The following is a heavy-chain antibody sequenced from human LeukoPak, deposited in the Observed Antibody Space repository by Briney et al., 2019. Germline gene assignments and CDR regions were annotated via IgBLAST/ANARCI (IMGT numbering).Heavy chain of an antibody. V-gene: IGHV1-18*04. CDR3: ARVGIQLWLRVNY. CDR2: ISAYNGNT. CDR1: GYTFTSYG. J-gene: IGHJ4*02. Sequence: ASVKVSCKASGYTFTSYGISWVRQAPGQGLEWMGWISAYNGNTNYAQKLQGRVTITRDTSASTAYMELSSLRSEDTAVYYCARVGIQLWLRVNYWGQGTLVTVSS. D-gene: IGHD5-18*01.